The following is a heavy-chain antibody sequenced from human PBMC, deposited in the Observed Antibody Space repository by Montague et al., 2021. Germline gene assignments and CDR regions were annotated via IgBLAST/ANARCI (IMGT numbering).Heavy chain of an antibody. V-gene: IGHV4-39*07. D-gene: IGHD6-13*01. J-gene: IGHJ5*02. Sequence: SETLSLTCTVSGASITSNIYYWGWIRQSPGKGLEWIGRIYYSGNSFYQPSLKSRITMAVDTSKNQFSLKPSSVTAADTAIYYCARVFSSWYVGWFDPWGQETLVTVSS. CDR3: ARVFSSWYVGWFDP. CDR2: IYYSGNS. CDR1: GASITSNIYY.